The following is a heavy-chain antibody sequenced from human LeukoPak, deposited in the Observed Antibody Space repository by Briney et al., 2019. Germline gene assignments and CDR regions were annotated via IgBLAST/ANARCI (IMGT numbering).Heavy chain of an antibody. CDR3: AATYCSSTSCYALDY. CDR2: IRYDGSNE. CDR1: GFIFRDYE. J-gene: IGHJ4*02. Sequence: GGSLRLSCVGSGFIFRDYEMNWVRQAPGKGLEWVAFIRYDGSNEYYADSVKGRFTISRDNSENTLYLQMESLRPEDTAVYFCAATYCSSTSCYALDYWGQGTLVTVSS. D-gene: IGHD2-2*01. V-gene: IGHV3-30*02.